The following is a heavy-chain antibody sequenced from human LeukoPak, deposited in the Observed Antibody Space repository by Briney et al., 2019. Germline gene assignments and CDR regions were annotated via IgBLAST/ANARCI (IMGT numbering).Heavy chain of an antibody. V-gene: IGHV3-48*01. CDR3: ARDPPAYVVVPAAPGDY. CDR2: ISSSSTI. J-gene: IGHJ4*02. D-gene: IGHD2-2*01. CDR1: GFTFSSYS. Sequence: GGSLRLSCAASGFTFSSYSMNWVRQAPGKGLEWVSYISSSSTIYYADSVKGRFTISRDNAKNSLYLQMNSLRAEDTAVYYCARDPPAYVVVPAAPGDYWGQGTLVTVSS.